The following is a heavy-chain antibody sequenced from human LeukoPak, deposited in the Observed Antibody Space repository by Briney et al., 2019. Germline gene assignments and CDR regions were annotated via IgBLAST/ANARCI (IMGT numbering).Heavy chain of an antibody. CDR3: ARGGYYGSGNDFRFDP. CDR2: IYYSGST. CDR1: GGSISSYY. D-gene: IGHD3-10*01. V-gene: IGHV4-59*12. J-gene: IGHJ5*02. Sequence: SETRSLTCTVSGGSISSYYWSWIRQPPGKGLEWIGYIYYSGSTNYNPSLKSRVTISVDTSKNQFSLKLSSVTAADTAVYYCARGGYYGSGNDFRFDPWGQGTLVTVSS.